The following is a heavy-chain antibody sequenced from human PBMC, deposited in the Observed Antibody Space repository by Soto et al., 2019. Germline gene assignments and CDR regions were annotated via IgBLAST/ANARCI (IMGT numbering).Heavy chain of an antibody. Sequence: GASVKVSCKASGYTFTSYGISWVRQAPGQRLEWMGWISAYNGNTNYAQKLQGRVTMTTDTSTSTAYMELRSLRSDDTAVYYCARDETITIFGVVTNWFDPWGQGTLVTVSS. J-gene: IGHJ5*02. CDR1: GYTFTSYG. V-gene: IGHV1-18*01. CDR3: ARDETITIFGVVTNWFDP. D-gene: IGHD3-3*01. CDR2: ISAYNGNT.